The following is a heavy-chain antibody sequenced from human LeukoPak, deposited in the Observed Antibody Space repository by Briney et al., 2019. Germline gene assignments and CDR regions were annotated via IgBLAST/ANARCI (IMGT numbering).Heavy chain of an antibody. CDR2: MTPNSGKR. D-gene: IGHD3-16*01. J-gene: IGHJ4*02. V-gene: IGHV1-8*01. CDR1: GYPFTSYD. CDR3: ARGRGGGILDS. Sequence: GASVKVSCKTSGYPFTSYDIHWVRQAAGHRLEWMSWMTPNSGKRAYAQKFQGRVTMTTNTSIDTAYMELSSLTFDDTAIYYCARGRGGGILDSWGQGHLVTVSS.